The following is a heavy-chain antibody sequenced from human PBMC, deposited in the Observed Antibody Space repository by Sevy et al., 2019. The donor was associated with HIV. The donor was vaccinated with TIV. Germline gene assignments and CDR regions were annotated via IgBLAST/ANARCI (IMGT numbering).Heavy chain of an antibody. CDR1: GFTFSDYY. CDR3: ARVRYNYGQPYFDN. V-gene: IGHV3-11*06. D-gene: IGHD5-18*01. CDR2: ISTSSNYI. Sequence: GGSLRLSCTASGFTFSDYYMSWIRQAPGKGLEWVSDISTSSNYINYADSVKGRFTISRHNAKNSLYLQMNSLRAEDTAVYFCARVRYNYGQPYFDNWGQGTLVTVSS. J-gene: IGHJ4*02.